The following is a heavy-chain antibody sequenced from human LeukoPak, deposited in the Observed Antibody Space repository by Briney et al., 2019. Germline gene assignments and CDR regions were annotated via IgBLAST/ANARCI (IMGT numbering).Heavy chain of an antibody. Sequence: PGGSLRLSCAASRFTFSGYEMNWVRQAPGKGLEWVSYISGSGDSIYHADSVKGRFTISRDNAKNSLYLQMNSLRAEDTAVYYCARDGTRGWELDFWGQGTLVTVSS. V-gene: IGHV3-48*03. CDR3: ARDGTRGWELDF. CDR2: ISGSGDSI. J-gene: IGHJ4*02. CDR1: RFTFSGYE. D-gene: IGHD1-26*01.